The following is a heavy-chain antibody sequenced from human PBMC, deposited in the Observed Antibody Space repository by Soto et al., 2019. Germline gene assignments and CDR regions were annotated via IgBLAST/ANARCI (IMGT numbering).Heavy chain of an antibody. Sequence: GGSLRLSCAASGFTFSSYWMSWVRQAPGKGLEWVANIKQDGSEKYYVDSVKGRFTISRDNAKNSLYLQMNSLRAEDTAVYYCARHLIAAADNLFDYWGQGTLVTVSS. J-gene: IGHJ4*02. CDR2: IKQDGSEK. D-gene: IGHD6-13*01. V-gene: IGHV3-7*01. CDR1: GFTFSSYW. CDR3: ARHLIAAADNLFDY.